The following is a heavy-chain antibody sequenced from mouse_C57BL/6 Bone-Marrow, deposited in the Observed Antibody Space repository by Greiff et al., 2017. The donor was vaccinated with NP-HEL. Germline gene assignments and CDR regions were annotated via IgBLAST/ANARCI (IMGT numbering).Heavy chain of an antibody. Sequence: QVQLQQPGAELVKPGASVKMSCKASGYTFTSYWITWVKQRPGQGLEWIGDISPGSGSTNYNEKFKSKATLTVDTSSSTAYMQLSSLTSEDSAVYYCAGATTVVASYYFDYWGQGTTLTVSS. CDR1: GYTFTSYW. V-gene: IGHV1-55*01. D-gene: IGHD1-1*01. J-gene: IGHJ2*01. CDR3: AGATTVVASYYFDY. CDR2: ISPGSGST.